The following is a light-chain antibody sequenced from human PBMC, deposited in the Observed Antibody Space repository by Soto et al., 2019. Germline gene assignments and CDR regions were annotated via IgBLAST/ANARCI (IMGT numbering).Light chain of an antibody. CDR3: QIWGTGTYVV. V-gene: IGLV4-69*01. CDR1: SGHSSYA. CDR2: LNSDGSH. Sequence: QLVLTQSPSASASLRASVKLTCTLSSGHSSYAIAWHQQQPEKGPRYLMKLNSDGSHSKGDGIPDRFSGSSSGAERYLTISSLQSEDEADYYCQIWGTGTYVVFGGGTKLTVL. J-gene: IGLJ2*01.